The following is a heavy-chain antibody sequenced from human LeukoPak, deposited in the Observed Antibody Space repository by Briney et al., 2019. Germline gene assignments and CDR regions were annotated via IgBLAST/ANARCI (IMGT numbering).Heavy chain of an antibody. J-gene: IGHJ4*02. Sequence: PAASVKVSCKASGGTFSSYAISWVRQAPGQGLEWMGGITPIFGTANYAQKFQGRVTITADKSTSTAYMELSSLRSEDTAVYYCARGGGYCSGGSCYSYFDYWGQGTLVTVSS. CDR3: ARGGGYCSGGSCYSYFDY. CDR1: GGTFSSYA. CDR2: ITPIFGTA. V-gene: IGHV1-69*06. D-gene: IGHD2-15*01.